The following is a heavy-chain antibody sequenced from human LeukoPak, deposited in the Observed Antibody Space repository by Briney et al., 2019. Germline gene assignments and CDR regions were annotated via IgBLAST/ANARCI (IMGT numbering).Heavy chain of an antibody. J-gene: IGHJ4*02. Sequence: GGSLRLSCAASGFTFSSSAMSWVRQAPGKGLEWVSVVSSSGGSTYYADSVKGRFTISRDNSKNTLYLQMNSLRAEDTAVYYCAKGSRSIAVDNLCDYWGQGTLVTVSS. CDR1: GFTFSSSA. D-gene: IGHD6-6*01. CDR3: AKGSRSIAVDNLCDY. CDR2: VSSSGGST. V-gene: IGHV3-23*01.